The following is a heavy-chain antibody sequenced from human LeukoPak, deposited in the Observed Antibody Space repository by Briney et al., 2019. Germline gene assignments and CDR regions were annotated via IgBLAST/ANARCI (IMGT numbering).Heavy chain of an antibody. CDR2: IYYSGST. J-gene: IGHJ4*02. V-gene: IGHV4-59*01. CDR1: GGSISSYY. Sequence: SETLSLTCTVSGGSISSYYWSWIRQPPGKGLEWIGYIYYSGSTNYNPSLNSRVTLSVDTSKNQFSLKLSSVTAADTAVYYCARDTGTTYFDYWGQGTLVTVSS. CDR3: ARDTGTTYFDY. D-gene: IGHD1-7*01.